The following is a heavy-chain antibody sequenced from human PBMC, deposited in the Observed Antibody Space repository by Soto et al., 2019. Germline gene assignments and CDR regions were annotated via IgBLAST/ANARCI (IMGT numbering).Heavy chain of an antibody. CDR3: ASGLPGCFDN. J-gene: IGHJ4*02. V-gene: IGHV1-3*01. Sequence: QVQLVQSGAEVKKPGASVKVSCKASGYSFTSYSMHWVRQAPGQRLEWLGWINAGSGYTKYSQKFQGRITLTRDTSATTAYMELSSLRAEDTAVYYCASGLPGCFDNWGQGTLVTVSS. D-gene: IGHD4-17*01. CDR2: INAGSGYT. CDR1: GYSFTSYS.